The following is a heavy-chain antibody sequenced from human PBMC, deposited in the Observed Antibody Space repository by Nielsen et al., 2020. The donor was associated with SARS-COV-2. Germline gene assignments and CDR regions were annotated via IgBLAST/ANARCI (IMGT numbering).Heavy chain of an antibody. J-gene: IGHJ4*02. V-gene: IGHV3-66*03. CDR2: IYSCGST. D-gene: IGHD1-26*01. CDR3: ASDGSGSYFDY. Sequence: GGSLRLSCAASGFTVSSNYMSWVRQAPGKGLEWVSVIYSCGSTYYADSVKGRFTISRDNSKNTLYLQMNSLRAEDTAVYYCASDGSGSYFDYWGQGTLVTVSS. CDR1: GFTVSSNY.